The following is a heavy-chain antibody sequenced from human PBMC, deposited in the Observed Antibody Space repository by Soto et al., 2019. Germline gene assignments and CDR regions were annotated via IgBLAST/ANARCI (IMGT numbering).Heavy chain of an antibody. Sequence: QVQLVESGGGVVQPGRSLRLSCAASGFTFSSYGMHWVRQAAGKGLEWVAVISYDGSNKYYADSVKGRFTISRDNSKNTQYLQMNSLRAEDTAVYYCAKDVSVVVVAADAVDIWGQGTMVTVSS. D-gene: IGHD2-15*01. J-gene: IGHJ3*02. V-gene: IGHV3-30*18. CDR3: AKDVSVVVVAADAVDI. CDR1: GFTFSSYG. CDR2: ISYDGSNK.